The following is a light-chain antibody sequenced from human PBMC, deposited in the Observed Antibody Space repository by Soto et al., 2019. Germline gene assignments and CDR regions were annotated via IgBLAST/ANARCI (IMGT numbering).Light chain of an antibody. CDR1: QNVNSN. CDR3: QDYGSSPQT. J-gene: IGKJ5*01. CDR2: GAY. Sequence: SQSPATVSVSTGERATLSCRASQNVNSNLAWYQQKPGQPPRLLIYGAYTRATGVPARFSGSGSGTEFTLTINSLQSEDFAVYYCQDYGSSPQTFAQGTRLATK. V-gene: IGKV3-15*01.